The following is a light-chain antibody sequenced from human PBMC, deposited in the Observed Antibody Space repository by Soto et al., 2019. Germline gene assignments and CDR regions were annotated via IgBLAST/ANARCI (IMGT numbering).Light chain of an antibody. CDR1: QTVRSY. Sequence: DIQMTQSPSSLSASVGDRVTITCRASQTVRSYLNWYQQRPGKAPKLLIYGASSLQSGVPSRFSGSGSGTDFTLTISSLQPEDFATYYWQQCYSPPLTFGGGTKVEIK. J-gene: IGKJ4*01. V-gene: IGKV1-39*01. CDR3: QQCYSPPLT. CDR2: GAS.